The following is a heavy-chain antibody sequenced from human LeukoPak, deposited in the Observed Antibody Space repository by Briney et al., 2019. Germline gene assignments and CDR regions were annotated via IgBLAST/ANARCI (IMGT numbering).Heavy chain of an antibody. Sequence: GGSLRLSCAASGFTFSSYGMHWVRQAPGKGLEWVAFIRYDGSNKYYADSVKGRFTISRDNSKNTLYLQMNSLKAEDTAVYYCARGREFGYWFDPWGQGTLVTVSS. CDR1: GFTFSSYG. J-gene: IGHJ5*02. CDR2: IRYDGSNK. V-gene: IGHV3-30*02. D-gene: IGHD3-10*01. CDR3: ARGREFGYWFDP.